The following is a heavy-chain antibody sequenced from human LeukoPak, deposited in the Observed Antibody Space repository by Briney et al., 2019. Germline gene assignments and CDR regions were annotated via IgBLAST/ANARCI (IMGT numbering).Heavy chain of an antibody. CDR2: ISYDGSNK. Sequence: PGGSLRLSCAASGFTFSTYSMNWVRQAPGKGLEWVAVISYDGSNKYHADSVKGRFTISRDNSKNTLYLQMNSLRAEDTAVYYCAKDLGSSGWYIDYWGQGTLVTVSS. CDR3: AKDLGSSGWYIDY. V-gene: IGHV3-30*18. D-gene: IGHD6-19*01. CDR1: GFTFSTYS. J-gene: IGHJ4*02.